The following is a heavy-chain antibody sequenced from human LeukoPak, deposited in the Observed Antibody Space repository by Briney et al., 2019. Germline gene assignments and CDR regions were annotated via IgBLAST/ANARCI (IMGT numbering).Heavy chain of an antibody. V-gene: IGHV3-74*01. J-gene: IGHJ4*02. CDR3: AKDSGSSGYYFDY. D-gene: IGHD3-22*01. CDR2: LKSDGTST. Sequence: GGSLRLSCTASGFTFSSYWMHWVRQAPGKGLVWVSRLKSDGTSTSYADSVKGRFTISRDNAKSTLYLQMNSLRTEDTAVYYCAKDSGSSGYYFDYWGQGTLVTVSS. CDR1: GFTFSSYW.